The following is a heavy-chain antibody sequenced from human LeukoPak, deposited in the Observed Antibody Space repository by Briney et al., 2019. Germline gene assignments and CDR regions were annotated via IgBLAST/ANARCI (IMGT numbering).Heavy chain of an antibody. CDR2: IYYSGST. J-gene: IGHJ4*02. CDR3: ASGYYYDSSGYYQFDY. D-gene: IGHD3-22*01. Sequence: PSETPSLTCTVSGGSISSYYWSWIRQPPGKGLEWIGYIYYSGSTNYNPSLKSRVTISVDTSKNQFSLKLSSVSAADTAVYYCASGYYYDSSGYYQFDYWGQGTLVTVSS. CDR1: GGSISSYY. V-gene: IGHV4-59*01.